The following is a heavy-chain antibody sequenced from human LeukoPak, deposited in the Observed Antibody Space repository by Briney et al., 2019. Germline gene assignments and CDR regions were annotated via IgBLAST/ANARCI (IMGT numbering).Heavy chain of an antibody. CDR2: INPSADST. Sequence: ASVKVSCKASGYTFTSHYMHWVRQAPGQGPEWMGIINPSADSTSHAQKFQGRVTMTRDTSTSTVYMELSSLRSEDTAVYYCTRDRTYYPGSGSFSYYYYGMDVWGQGTTVTVSS. D-gene: IGHD3-10*01. J-gene: IGHJ6*02. V-gene: IGHV1-46*01. CDR1: GYTFTSHY. CDR3: TRDRTYYPGSGSFSYYYYGMDV.